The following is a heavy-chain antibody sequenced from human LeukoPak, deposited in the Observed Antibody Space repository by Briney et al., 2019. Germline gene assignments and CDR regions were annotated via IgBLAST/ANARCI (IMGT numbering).Heavy chain of an antibody. J-gene: IGHJ4*02. Sequence: ASVKVSCKASGYTFTSYDINWVRQAPGQGLEWMGWMNPNSGNTGYALKFQGRVTMTRNTSISTAYMELSSLRPEDTDVYYCARGRSYYDSSGYFNWGQGNLVTVSS. CDR1: GYTFTSYD. CDR2: MNPNSGNT. D-gene: IGHD3-22*01. CDR3: ARGRSYYDSSGYFN. V-gene: IGHV1-8*01.